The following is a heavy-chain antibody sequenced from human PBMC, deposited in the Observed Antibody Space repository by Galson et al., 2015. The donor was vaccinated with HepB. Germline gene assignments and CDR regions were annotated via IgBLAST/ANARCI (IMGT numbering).Heavy chain of an antibody. J-gene: IGHJ4*02. CDR2: ISWNSGSI. D-gene: IGHD2-21*01. CDR1: GFTFDDYA. Sequence: LRLSCAASGFTFDDYAMHWVRQAPGKGLEWVSGISWNSGSIGYADSVKGRFTISRDNAKNSLYLQMNSLRAEDTALYYCAKDMGGHIVVGGYFDYWGQGTLVTVSS. CDR3: AKDMGGHIVVGGYFDY. V-gene: IGHV3-9*01.